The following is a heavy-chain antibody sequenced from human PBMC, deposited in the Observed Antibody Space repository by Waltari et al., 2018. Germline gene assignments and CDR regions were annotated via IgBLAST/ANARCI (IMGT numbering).Heavy chain of an antibody. CDR3: ARLRLRSNAFDI. V-gene: IGHV4-34*01. Sequence: QVQLQQWGAGLLKPSETLSLTCAVYGGSFSGYYWSWIRQPPGKGLEWIGEINHSGSTSYNPSLKSRVTISVDTSKNQFSLKLSSVTAADTAVYYCARLRLRSNAFDIWGQGTMVTVSS. CDR1: GGSFSGYY. J-gene: IGHJ3*02. CDR2: INHSGST. D-gene: IGHD4-17*01.